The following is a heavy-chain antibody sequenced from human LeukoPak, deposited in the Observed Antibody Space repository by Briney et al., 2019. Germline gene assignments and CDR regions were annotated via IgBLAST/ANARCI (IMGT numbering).Heavy chain of an antibody. J-gene: IGHJ4*02. CDR3: ARDRDSTIFGVVLVFDY. V-gene: IGHV1-18*01. Sequence: GASVKVSCKASGYTFTSYGISWVRQAPGQGLEWMGWISAYNGNTNYAQKLQGRVTMTTDTSTSTAYMELRSLRSDDTAVYYCARDRDSTIFGVVLVFDYWGQGTLVTVSS. CDR2: ISAYNGNT. CDR1: GYTFTSYG. D-gene: IGHD3-3*01.